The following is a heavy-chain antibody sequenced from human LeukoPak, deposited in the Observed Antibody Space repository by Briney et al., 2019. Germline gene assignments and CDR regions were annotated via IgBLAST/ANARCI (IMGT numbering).Heavy chain of an antibody. V-gene: IGHV1-2*02. CDR1: GYTFTDYN. Sequence: GASVEVSCKASGYTFTDYNIHWVRQAPGQGLEWMGWINPNSGGTNYAQKLQGRVTMTTDTSTSTAYMELRSLRSDDTAVYYCARDRQRLPGHYYYGMDVWGQGTTVTVSS. J-gene: IGHJ6*02. CDR2: INPNSGGT. CDR3: ARDRQRLPGHYYYGMDV. D-gene: IGHD1-14*01.